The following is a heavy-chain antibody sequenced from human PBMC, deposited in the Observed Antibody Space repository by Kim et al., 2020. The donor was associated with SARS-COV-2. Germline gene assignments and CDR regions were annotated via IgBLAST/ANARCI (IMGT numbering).Heavy chain of an antibody. V-gene: IGHV4-34*01. CDR2: INHSGDT. CDR3: ARVVSYGSVGFYYNWFDP. J-gene: IGHJ5*02. Sequence: SETLSLTCAVYVGSFGGYYWIWIRQSPGKGLEWIGEINHSGDTNYNPSLKSRVTISVDTSKNQFSLKLSSVTAADTAVYYCARVVSYGSVGFYYNWFDP. D-gene: IGHD3-10*01. CDR1: VGSFGGYY.